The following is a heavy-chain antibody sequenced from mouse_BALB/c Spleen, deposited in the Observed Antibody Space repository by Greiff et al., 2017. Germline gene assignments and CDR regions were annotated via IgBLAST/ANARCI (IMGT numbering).Heavy chain of an antibody. D-gene: IGHD1-1*01. V-gene: IGHV3-8*02. CDR3: ARSNYYGSSCFDY. CDR2: ISYSGST. Sequence: EVKLMESGPSLVKPSQTLSLTCSVTGDSITSGYWNWIRKFPGNKLEYMGYISYSGSTYYNPSLKSRISITRDTSKNQYYLQLNSVTTEDTATYYCARSNYYGSSCFDYWGQGTTLTVSS. J-gene: IGHJ2*01. CDR1: GDSITSGY.